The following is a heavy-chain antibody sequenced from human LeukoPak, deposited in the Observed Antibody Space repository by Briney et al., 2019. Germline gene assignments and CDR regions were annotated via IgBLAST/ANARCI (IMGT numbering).Heavy chain of an antibody. CDR3: AKEGVVVKEIDY. J-gene: IGHJ4*02. CDR1: GFTFSTYW. V-gene: IGHV3-9*03. CDR2: ISWNSGNV. D-gene: IGHD3-3*01. Sequence: GGSLRLSCAASGFTFSTYWMHWVRQAPGKGLEWVSGISWNSGNVGYADSVKGRFTISRDNAKNFLYLQMNSLRAEDMAFYYCAKEGVVVKEIDYWGQGTLVTVSS.